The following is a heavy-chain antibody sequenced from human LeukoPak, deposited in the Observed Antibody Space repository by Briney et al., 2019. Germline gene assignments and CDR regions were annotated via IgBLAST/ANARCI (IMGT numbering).Heavy chain of an antibody. CDR1: GLSFSSNW. J-gene: IGHJ4*02. V-gene: IGHV3-74*01. CDR2: INEDGSTT. Sequence: GGSLRLSCAASGLSFSSNWAHWVRQARGEGLVWVSRINEDGSTTNYADSVKGRSTIFRDNAKNTLYLQMNSLRAEDTAVYYCVRDLGGRSGHWGQGTLVTVSS. CDR3: VRDLGGRSGH. D-gene: IGHD1-26*01.